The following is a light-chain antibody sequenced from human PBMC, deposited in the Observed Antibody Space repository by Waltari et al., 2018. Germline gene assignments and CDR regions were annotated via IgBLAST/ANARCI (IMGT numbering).Light chain of an antibody. V-gene: IGKV3-20*01. J-gene: IGKJ1*01. CDR1: QIITDDY. CDR3: QQYGDSVWT. CDR2: NAA. Sequence: IILTQSPDTLSLSPGQRATLSCRASQIITDDYLAWYHQKPGQPPRLLVYNAARRTDSLPDRFTGSGSGTDFTLTISPLEPEDSGMYYWQQYGDSVWTFGQGT.